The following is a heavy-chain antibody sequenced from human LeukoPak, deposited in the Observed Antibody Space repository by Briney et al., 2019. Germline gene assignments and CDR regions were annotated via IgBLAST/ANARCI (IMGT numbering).Heavy chain of an antibody. J-gene: IGHJ4*02. Sequence: GGSLRLSCVSSGFIFSDYSMNWVRQAPGKGLEWISYITASSDNINYADSVGGRFTISRDNAKNSLYLQMNSLRAEDTAVYYCARVESLWFGEEGGVDYWGQGTLVTVSS. CDR1: GFIFSDYS. V-gene: IGHV3-48*04. CDR2: ITASSDNI. D-gene: IGHD3-10*01. CDR3: ARVESLWFGEEGGVDY.